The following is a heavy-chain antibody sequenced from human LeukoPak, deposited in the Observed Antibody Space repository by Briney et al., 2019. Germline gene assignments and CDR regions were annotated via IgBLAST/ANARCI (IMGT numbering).Heavy chain of an antibody. Sequence: SETLSLTCAVYGGSFSGYYRSWIRQPPGKGLEWIGEINHSGSTNYNPSLKSRVTISVDTSKNQFSLKLSSVTAADTAVYYCARARRNWFDPWGQGTLVTVSS. V-gene: IGHV4-34*01. CDR1: GGSFSGYY. CDR3: ARARRNWFDP. J-gene: IGHJ5*02. CDR2: INHSGST.